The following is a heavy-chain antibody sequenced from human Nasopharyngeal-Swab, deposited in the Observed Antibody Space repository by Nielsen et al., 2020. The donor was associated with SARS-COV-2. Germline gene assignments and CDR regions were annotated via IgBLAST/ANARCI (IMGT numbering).Heavy chain of an antibody. CDR2: ISASGGST. Sequence: GKSLKISCAASGFSFSSYAMSWVRQTPGKGLEWVSGISASGGSTYYADSMKGRFTISRDNSRNTLSLQMNSLRVEDTAVYYCAKDSTMISYWGQGTLVTVSS. CDR3: AKDSTMISY. CDR1: GFSFSSYA. V-gene: IGHV3-23*01. D-gene: IGHD3-22*01. J-gene: IGHJ4*02.